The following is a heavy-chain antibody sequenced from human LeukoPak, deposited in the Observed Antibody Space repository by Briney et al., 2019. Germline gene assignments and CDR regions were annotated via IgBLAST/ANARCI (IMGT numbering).Heavy chain of an antibody. Sequence: GGSLRLSCAASGFTFSNAWMSWVRQAPGKGPEWVGRIKSKTDGGTTDYAAPVKGRFTISRDDSRTMLWLQMNSLKTEDTAVYFCATRGGYWGQGTLVTVSS. CDR1: GFTFSNAW. V-gene: IGHV3-15*01. CDR2: IKSKTDGGTT. CDR3: ATRGGY. J-gene: IGHJ4*02. D-gene: IGHD3-10*01.